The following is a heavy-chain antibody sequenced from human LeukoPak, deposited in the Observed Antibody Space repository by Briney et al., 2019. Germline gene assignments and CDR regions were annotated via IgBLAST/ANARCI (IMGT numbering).Heavy chain of an antibody. V-gene: IGHV4-59*12. D-gene: IGHD3-16*02. J-gene: IGHJ4*02. CDR2: IYYSGST. CDR1: GGSISSYY. CDR3: ARDYDYVWGSYRYWDY. Sequence: SETLSLTCTVSGGSISSYYWGWIRQPPGKGLEWIGYIYYSGSTNYNPSLKSRVTISVDMSKNQFSLKLSSVTAADTAVYYCARDYDYVWGSYRYWDYWGQGTLVTVSS.